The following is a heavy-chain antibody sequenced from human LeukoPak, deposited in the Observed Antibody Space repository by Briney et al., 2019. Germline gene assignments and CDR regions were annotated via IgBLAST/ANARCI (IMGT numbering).Heavy chain of an antibody. CDR1: GFTFSSYA. J-gene: IGHJ3*02. CDR2: VSSNGRST. Sequence: TGGSLRLSCAASGFTFSSYAMHWVRQAPGKGLEYVSTVSSNGRSTDYANSVKGRFTIFRDNSKNTLYLQMGSLRAEDMAVYYCARVGVSGAFDIWGQGTMVTVSS. CDR3: ARVGVSGAFDI. D-gene: IGHD1-26*01. V-gene: IGHV3-64*01.